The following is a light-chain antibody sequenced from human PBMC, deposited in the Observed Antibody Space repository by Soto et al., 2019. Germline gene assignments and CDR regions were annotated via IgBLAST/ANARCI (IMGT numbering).Light chain of an antibody. CDR2: DDS. V-gene: IGLV3-21*02. J-gene: IGLJ1*01. Sequence: SYDLTPAPSLSVAPGQTARITCGGDSIGRKTVHWYQQKPDQAPVVAVYDDSDRPSRIPKRFPGSNSGNTATLAIGRVEAGDEADYYCQVWDSSSDYVFGTGTKVTVL. CDR3: QVWDSSSDYV. CDR1: SIGRKT.